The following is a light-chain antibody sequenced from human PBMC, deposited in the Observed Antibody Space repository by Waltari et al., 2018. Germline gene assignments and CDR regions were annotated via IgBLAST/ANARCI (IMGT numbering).Light chain of an antibody. J-gene: IGKJ1*01. CDR1: QTLNDC. CDR3: QHYISYSWT. Sequence: DIQMTQSPSTLSASVGDRVTITCRASQTLNDCLDWYQQKPGKDPKHLIYKASSLETGVPTRFSGSGSGTEFTLTISSLQPDDFATYYCQHYISYSWTFGQGTKVEIK. CDR2: KAS. V-gene: IGKV1-5*03.